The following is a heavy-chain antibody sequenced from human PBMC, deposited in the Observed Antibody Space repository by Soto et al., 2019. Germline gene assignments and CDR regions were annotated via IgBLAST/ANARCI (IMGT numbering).Heavy chain of an antibody. J-gene: IGHJ3*02. D-gene: IGHD1-26*01. V-gene: IGHV3-48*02. CDR1: GFTFSSYS. CDR2: ISSSSSTI. CDR3: ARDQDSGSYYDAFDI. Sequence: GGSLRLSCAASGFTFSSYSMNWVRQAPGKGLEWVSYISSSSSTIYYEDSVKDRFTISRDNAKNSLYLQMNSLRDEDTAVYYCARDQDSGSYYDAFDIWGQGTMVTVSS.